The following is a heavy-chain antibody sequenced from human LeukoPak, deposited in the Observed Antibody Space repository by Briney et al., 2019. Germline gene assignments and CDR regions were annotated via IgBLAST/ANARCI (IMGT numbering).Heavy chain of an antibody. J-gene: IGHJ4*02. CDR3: ARQTFGVLYFDS. V-gene: IGHV4-61*02. Sequence: SQTLSLTCIVSGGSISRGSYYWNWMRQPAGKGLEWMGRIYNSGTTNYNPSLNSRVTISTDMSKNQISLKLSSVTAADTAMYYCARQTFGVLYFDSWGQGTLVVVSS. CDR1: GGSISRGSYY. CDR2: IYNSGTT. D-gene: IGHD3-10*01.